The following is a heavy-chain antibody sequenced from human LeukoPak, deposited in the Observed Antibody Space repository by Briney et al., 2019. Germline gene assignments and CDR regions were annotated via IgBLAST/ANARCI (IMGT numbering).Heavy chain of an antibody. CDR1: GFTFSSYG. D-gene: IGHD2-2*01. Sequence: GGSLRLSCAASGFTFSSYGMHWVRQAPGKGLEWVSVIWYDGSNKYYADSVKGRFTISRDNSKNTLYLQMNSLRAEDTAVYYCARVGYGSSTSYYQGWFDPWGQGTLVTVSS. V-gene: IGHV3-33*01. J-gene: IGHJ5*02. CDR3: ARVGYGSSTSYYQGWFDP. CDR2: IWYDGSNK.